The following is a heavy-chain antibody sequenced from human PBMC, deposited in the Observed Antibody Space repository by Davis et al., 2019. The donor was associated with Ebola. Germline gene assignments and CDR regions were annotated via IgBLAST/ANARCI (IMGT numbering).Heavy chain of an antibody. V-gene: IGHV3-15*01. Sequence: PGGSLRLSCAASGFTFSNAWMSWVRQAPGKGLEWVGRIKSKTDGGTTDYAATVKGRFTISRDDSKNTLYLQMNSLKTEDTAVYYCTTDPRLYCTGGVCYHDGMDVWGQGTTVTVSS. CDR3: TTDPRLYCTGGVCYHDGMDV. CDR1: GFTFSNAW. D-gene: IGHD2-8*02. J-gene: IGHJ6*02. CDR2: IKSKTDGGTT.